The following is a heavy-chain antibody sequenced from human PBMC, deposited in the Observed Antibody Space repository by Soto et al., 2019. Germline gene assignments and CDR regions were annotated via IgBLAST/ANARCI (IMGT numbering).Heavy chain of an antibody. Sequence: SETLSLTCTVSGGSISSYYWSWIRQPPGKGLEWIGYIYYSGSTNYNPSLKSRVTISVDTSKNQFSLKLSSVTAADTAVYYCARVTIPNYYMDVWGKGTTVTVSS. D-gene: IGHD3-10*01. CDR2: IYYSGST. J-gene: IGHJ6*03. CDR1: GGSISSYY. CDR3: ARVTIPNYYMDV. V-gene: IGHV4-59*01.